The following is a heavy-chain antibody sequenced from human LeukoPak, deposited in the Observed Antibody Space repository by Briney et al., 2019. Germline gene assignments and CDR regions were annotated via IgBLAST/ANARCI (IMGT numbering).Heavy chain of an antibody. CDR2: IYTSGST. V-gene: IGHV4-4*07. CDR1: GGSISSYY. J-gene: IGHJ6*02. Sequence: PSETLSLTCTVSGGSISSYYWSWIRQPAGKGLEWIGRIYTSGSTNYNPSLKSRVTMSVDTSKNQFSLKLSSVTAADTAMYYCARVLTMTTVTTTYYYYGMDVWGQGTTVTVSS. D-gene: IGHD4-17*01. CDR3: ARVLTMTTVTTTYYYYGMDV.